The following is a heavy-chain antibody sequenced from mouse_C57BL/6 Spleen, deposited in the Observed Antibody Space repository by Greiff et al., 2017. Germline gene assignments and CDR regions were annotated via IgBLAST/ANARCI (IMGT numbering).Heavy chain of an antibody. Sequence: EVQLQQSGPELVKPGASVKISCKASGYTFTDYYMNWVKQSHGKSLEWIGDINPNNGGTSYNQKFKGKATLTVDKSSSTAYMELRSLTSEDSAVYYCARGGYYGSLDYWGQGTTLTVS. D-gene: IGHD1-1*01. V-gene: IGHV1-26*01. CDR1: GYTFTDYY. CDR3: ARGGYYGSLDY. J-gene: IGHJ2*01. CDR2: INPNNGGT.